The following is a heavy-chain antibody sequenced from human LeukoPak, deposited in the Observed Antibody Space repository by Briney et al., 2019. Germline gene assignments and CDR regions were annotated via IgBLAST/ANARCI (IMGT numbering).Heavy chain of an antibody. CDR3: ARAPRGGASDY. Sequence: GASVKVSCKASGYTFTSYGIRWVRQAPGQGLEWMGWISAYNGDTNYAQKLQGRVTMTTGTSTSTAYMELRSLRSDDTAMYYCARAPRGGASDYWGQGTLVTVSS. CDR1: GYTFTSYG. J-gene: IGHJ4*02. D-gene: IGHD1-26*01. CDR2: ISAYNGDT. V-gene: IGHV1-18*01.